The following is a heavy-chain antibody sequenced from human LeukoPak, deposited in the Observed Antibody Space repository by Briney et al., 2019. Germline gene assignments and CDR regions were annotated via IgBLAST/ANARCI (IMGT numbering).Heavy chain of an antibody. V-gene: IGHV3-48*03. CDR3: ASDPGGIYDFDY. J-gene: IGHJ4*02. Sequence: SVKGRCTISRDDAKNSLYLQMSSLRAEDTDIYYCASDPGGIYDFDYWGQGALVTVSS. D-gene: IGHD2-8*02.